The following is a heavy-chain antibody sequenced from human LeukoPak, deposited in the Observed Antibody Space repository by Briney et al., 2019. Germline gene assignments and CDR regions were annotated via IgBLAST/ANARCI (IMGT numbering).Heavy chain of an antibody. J-gene: IGHJ6*02. CDR1: DDSISDYY. CDR2: FHNSGTS. Sequence: SETLSLTCTVSDDSISDYYRGWIRQPPGKGLEWIGYFHNSGTSTYNPSLKSRVTISVDTSKNQFSLKLSSVTAADTAVYYCARQVPNYDILTGYIPYGMDVWGQGTTVTVSS. CDR3: ARQVPNYDILTGYIPYGMDV. V-gene: IGHV4-59*08. D-gene: IGHD3-9*01.